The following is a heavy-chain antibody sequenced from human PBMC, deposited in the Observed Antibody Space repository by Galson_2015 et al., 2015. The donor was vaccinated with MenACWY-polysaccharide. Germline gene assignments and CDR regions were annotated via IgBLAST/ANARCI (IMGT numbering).Heavy chain of an antibody. CDR1: GYSSTSDW. CDR2: IYFSASYA. V-gene: IGHV5-51*03. CDR3: ASPLGL. J-gene: IGHJ4*02. Sequence: QSGAEVKKPGESLKISCKASGYSSTSDWIGWVHQMPGQGLEWMGLIYFSASYATYSPSLQGQVTISADKSITTAYLQWSSLKATDTAMYYCASPLGLWGQGTLVSVSS.